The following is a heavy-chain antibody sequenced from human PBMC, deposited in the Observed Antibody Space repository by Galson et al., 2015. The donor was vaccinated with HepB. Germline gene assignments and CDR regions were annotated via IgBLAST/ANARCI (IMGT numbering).Heavy chain of an antibody. CDR2: IYPGDSDT. Sequence: QSGAEVKKPGESLKISCKGSGYSFTSYWIGWVRQMPGKGLEWMGIIYPGDSDTRYSPSFQGQVTISADKSISTAYLQWNSLKASDTAMYYCARQGGYSGYLLNYFDYWGQGTLVTVSS. V-gene: IGHV5-51*01. CDR1: GYSFTSYW. CDR3: ARQGGYSGYLLNYFDY. D-gene: IGHD5-12*01. J-gene: IGHJ4*02.